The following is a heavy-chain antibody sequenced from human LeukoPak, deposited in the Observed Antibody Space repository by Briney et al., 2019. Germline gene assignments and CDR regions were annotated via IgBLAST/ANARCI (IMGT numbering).Heavy chain of an antibody. D-gene: IGHD3-3*01. J-gene: IGHJ4*02. CDR2: IYYSGST. CDR1: GGSFSGYY. CDR3: ARAGITIFGVVILDY. Sequence: SDTLSLTCAVYGGSFSGYYWSWIRQPPGKGLKWIEYIYYSGSTNYNPSLKSRVTISVDTSKNQFSLKLSSVTAADTAVYYCARAGITIFGVVILDYWGQGTLVTVSS. V-gene: IGHV4-59*07.